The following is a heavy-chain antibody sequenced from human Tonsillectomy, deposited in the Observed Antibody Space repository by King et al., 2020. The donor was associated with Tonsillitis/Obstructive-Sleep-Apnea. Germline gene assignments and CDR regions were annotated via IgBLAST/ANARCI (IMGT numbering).Heavy chain of an antibody. J-gene: IGHJ6*03. CDR1: GGSFSSYY. CDR3: ARIYYYASGSYYDTVHYYMDD. CDR2: INHRGST. D-gene: IGHD3-10*01. V-gene: IGHV4-34*01. Sequence: VQLQQWGAGLLKPSETLSLTCTVYGGSFSSYYWSWIRQPPGKGLEWIGHINHRGSTNHNASLKSRVTITVDTSKNQLSLRLSSVTAADTAVYYCARIYYYASGSYYDTVHYYMDDWGKGTTVTVSS.